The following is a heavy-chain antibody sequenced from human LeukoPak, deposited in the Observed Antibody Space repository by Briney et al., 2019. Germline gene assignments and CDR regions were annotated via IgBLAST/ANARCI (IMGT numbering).Heavy chain of an antibody. V-gene: IGHV1-18*01. CDR1: GYTFTSYG. CDR2: ISAYNGNT. Sequence: ASVKVSCKASGYTFTSYGISWVRQAPGQGLEWMGWISAYNGNTNYAQKLQGRVTMTTDTSTSTAYMELRSLRSDDTAVYYCARVWGRGGYYLKDYFDYWGQGTLVTVSS. CDR3: ARVWGRGGYYLKDYFDY. J-gene: IGHJ4*02. D-gene: IGHD3-3*01.